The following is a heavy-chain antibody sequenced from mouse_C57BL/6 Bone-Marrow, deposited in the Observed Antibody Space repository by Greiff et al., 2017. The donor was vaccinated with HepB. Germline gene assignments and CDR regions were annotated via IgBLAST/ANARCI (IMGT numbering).Heavy chain of an antibody. Sequence: EVQLQQSGTVLARPGASVKMSCKTSGYTFTSYWMHWVKQRPGQGLEWIGAIYPGNSDTSYNQKFKGKAKLTAVTSASTAYMELSSLTNEDSAVYYCLNYYSSSPYYAMDYWGQGTSVTVSS. D-gene: IGHD1-1*01. CDR1: GYTFTSYW. CDR3: LNYYSSSPYYAMDY. V-gene: IGHV1-5*01. J-gene: IGHJ4*01. CDR2: IYPGNSDT.